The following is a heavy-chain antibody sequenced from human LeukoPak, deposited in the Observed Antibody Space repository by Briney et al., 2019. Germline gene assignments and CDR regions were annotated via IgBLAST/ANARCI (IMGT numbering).Heavy chain of an antibody. Sequence: SETLSLTCAVYGGSFSGYYWSWIRQPPGKGLEWIGEINHSGSTNYNPSLKSRVTISVDTSKNQFSLKLSSVTAADTAVYYCARRGYYGDYAFYYWGQGTLVTVSS. CDR2: INHSGST. V-gene: IGHV4-34*01. CDR1: GGSFSGYY. J-gene: IGHJ4*02. D-gene: IGHD4-17*01. CDR3: ARRGYYGDYAFYY.